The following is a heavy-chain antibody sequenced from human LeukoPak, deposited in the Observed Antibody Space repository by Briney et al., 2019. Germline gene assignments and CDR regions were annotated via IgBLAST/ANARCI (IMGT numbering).Heavy chain of an antibody. J-gene: IGHJ3*02. CDR3: ARDQGYYYGSGSPLGAFDI. Sequence: GASVKVSCKASGGTFNNYAISWVRQAPGQGLEWMGGIIPIFDTTNYAQRFQGRVTITADESTRTAYMDLSTLRSEDTAVYYCARDQGYYYGSGSPLGAFDIWGQGTMVTVSS. CDR1: GGTFNNYA. CDR2: IIPIFDTT. D-gene: IGHD3-10*01. V-gene: IGHV1-69*13.